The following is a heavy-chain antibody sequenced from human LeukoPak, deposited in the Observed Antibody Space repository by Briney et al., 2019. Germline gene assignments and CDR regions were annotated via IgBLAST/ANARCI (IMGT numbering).Heavy chain of an antibody. V-gene: IGHV4-39*01. Sequence: PSETLSLTCPVSGDTVNTRRYYWGWIRQPPGKGLEWIGSIYHSGSPYYEPSLRSRVTISIDTSRNQFSLNLTSVTTADTALYFCARRDIVKGGFDYWGQGTLVTVSS. CDR1: GDTVNTRRYY. CDR3: ARRDIVKGGFDY. CDR2: IYHSGSP. J-gene: IGHJ4*02. D-gene: IGHD3-16*02.